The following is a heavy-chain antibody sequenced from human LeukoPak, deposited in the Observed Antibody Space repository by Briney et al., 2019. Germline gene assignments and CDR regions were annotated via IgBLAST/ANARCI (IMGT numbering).Heavy chain of an antibody. CDR1: GFTFSTYA. J-gene: IGHJ4*02. D-gene: IGHD2-2*01. Sequence: GGSLRLSCGASGFTFSTYAMSWVRQAPGKGLEWVSAITDSGSSTYYADSVKGRFTVSRDNSKNTLYLQMNSVRAEDTALYYCAKDARDCSSTSCFRYYFDYWGQGTLVTVSS. V-gene: IGHV3-23*01. CDR2: ITDSGSST. CDR3: AKDARDCSSTSCFRYYFDY.